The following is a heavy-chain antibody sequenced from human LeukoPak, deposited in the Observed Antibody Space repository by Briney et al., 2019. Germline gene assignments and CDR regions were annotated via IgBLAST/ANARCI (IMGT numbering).Heavy chain of an antibody. CDR3: ARAPLAPNGDYYYYYYMDV. CDR1: GYTFSSYG. V-gene: IGHV1-18*01. D-gene: IGHD2-8*01. CDR2: ISAYNGNT. Sequence: ASVKVSCKASGYTFSSYGISWVRQAPGRGLEWMGWISAYNGNTNYAQKLQGRVTMTTDTSTSTAYMELRSLRSDDTAVYYCARAPLAPNGDYYYYYYMDVWGKGTTVTVSS. J-gene: IGHJ6*03.